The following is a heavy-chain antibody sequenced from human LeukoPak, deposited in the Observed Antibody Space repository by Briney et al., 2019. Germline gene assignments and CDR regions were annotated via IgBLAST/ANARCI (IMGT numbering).Heavy chain of an antibody. Sequence: AGSLSLSCAASGFTFSTCGMSWVRQAPGKGLESVSAITGSGGSTSYADSVKGRFTISRDNSTNTLYLQMNSLRSEDTAVYNCANRGFDYWGQGTLVTVSS. CDR1: GFTFSTCG. D-gene: IGHD3-10*01. V-gene: IGHV3-23*01. J-gene: IGHJ4*02. CDR2: ITGSGGST. CDR3: ANRGFDY.